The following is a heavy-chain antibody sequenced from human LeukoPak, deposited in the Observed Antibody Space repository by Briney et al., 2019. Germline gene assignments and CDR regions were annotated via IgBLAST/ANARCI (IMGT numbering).Heavy chain of an antibody. CDR1: GASISSGGYY. CDR3: ARIWFGEPPYTFDI. J-gene: IGHJ3*02. CDR2: IYYSGST. Sequence: PSETLSLTCTVSGASISSGGYYWSWLRQHPGKGLEWIGYIYYSGSTYYNPSLKSRVTISVDTSKKQFSLKLSSVTAADTAVYYCARIWFGEPPYTFDIWGQGTMVTVSS. V-gene: IGHV4-31*03. D-gene: IGHD3-10*01.